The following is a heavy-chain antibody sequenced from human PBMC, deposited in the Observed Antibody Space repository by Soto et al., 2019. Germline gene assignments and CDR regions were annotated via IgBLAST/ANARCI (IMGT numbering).Heavy chain of an antibody. CDR1: GGTFSSYT. Sequence: GASVKVSCKASGGTFSSYTISWVRQAPGQGLEWMGRIIPILGIANYAQKFQGRVTITADKSTSTAYMELSSLRSEDTAVYYCARYGSGSYFDGPNDAFDIWGQGTMVTVSS. CDR2: IIPILGIA. V-gene: IGHV1-69*02. J-gene: IGHJ3*02. CDR3: ARYGSGSYFDGPNDAFDI. D-gene: IGHD3-10*01.